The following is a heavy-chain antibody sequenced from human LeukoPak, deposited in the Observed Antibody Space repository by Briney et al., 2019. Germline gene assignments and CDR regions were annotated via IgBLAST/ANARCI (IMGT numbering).Heavy chain of an antibody. CDR2: INSVGSST. D-gene: IGHD6-6*01. Sequence: GGSLRLSCAASGFTFSSYWMHWVRQAPGKGLLWVSRINSVGSSTTYADSVKGRFTISRDNAKNTLYLQMNSLRAEDTAIYYCARLSYSSSSIGYWGQGTLVTVSS. V-gene: IGHV3-74*01. J-gene: IGHJ4*02. CDR3: ARLSYSSSSIGY. CDR1: GFTFSSYW.